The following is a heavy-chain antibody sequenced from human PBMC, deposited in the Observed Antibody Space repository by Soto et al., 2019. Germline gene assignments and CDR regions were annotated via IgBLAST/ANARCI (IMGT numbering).Heavy chain of an antibody. D-gene: IGHD5-12*01. V-gene: IGHV3-72*01. CDR2: VRKKANSYTT. J-gene: IGHJ4*02. CDR1: GFTFSDHY. CDR3: ARTRTFGGYDFDR. Sequence: EVQLVETGGGLVQPGGSLRLSCTASGFTFSDHYMDWVRQAPGRGLEWVGRVRKKANSYTTEYAASVNGRFTISRDDSKTSLYLQMNSLITEDTAVYYCARTRTFGGYDFDRWGLGTLVTVSS.